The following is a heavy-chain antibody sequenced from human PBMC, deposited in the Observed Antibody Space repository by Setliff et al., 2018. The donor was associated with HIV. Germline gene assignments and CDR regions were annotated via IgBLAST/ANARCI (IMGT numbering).Heavy chain of an antibody. J-gene: IGHJ3*02. Sequence: PSETLSLTCAVYGGSFSGYHWSWIRQHPGKGLDWIGNIYCIGNTDYNPSLKSRVTISIDTSKNQFSLKLSSVTAADTAIYYCARVPRITTLRNAFDIWGQGTMVTVSS. CDR2: IYCIGNT. CDR1: GGSFSGYH. V-gene: IGHV4-34*09. D-gene: IGHD3-3*01. CDR3: ARVPRITTLRNAFDI.